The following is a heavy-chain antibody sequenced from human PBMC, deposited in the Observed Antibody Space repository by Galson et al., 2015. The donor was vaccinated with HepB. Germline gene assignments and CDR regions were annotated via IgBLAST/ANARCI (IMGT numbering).Heavy chain of an antibody. CDR3: ARGATATGGGDWFDP. Sequence: CKASGGTFSTYSISWVRQAPGRGLEWMGMIVPIFRTTNYAQKFQGRVTISADASTSTAYMELRSLTSEDTAVYFCARGATATGGGDWFDPWGQGTLVTVSS. D-gene: IGHD1-1*01. J-gene: IGHJ5*02. V-gene: IGHV1-69*15. CDR2: IVPIFRTT. CDR1: GGTFSTYS.